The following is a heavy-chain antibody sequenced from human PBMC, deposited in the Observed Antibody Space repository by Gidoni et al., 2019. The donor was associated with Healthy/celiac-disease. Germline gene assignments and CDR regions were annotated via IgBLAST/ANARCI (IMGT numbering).Heavy chain of an antibody. CDR1: GGSISRGSYY. V-gene: IGHV4-61*02. J-gene: IGHJ5*02. CDR3: ARGPNWFDP. CDR2: IDTSGST. Sequence: QVQLQESGPGLVKPSPTLSLTCTGYGGSISRGSYYWSWIRQPAGKGLEWIGRIDTSGSTNYNPALKSRVTISVDTSKNQFSLKLSSVTAADTAVYYCARGPNWFDPWGQGTLVTVSS.